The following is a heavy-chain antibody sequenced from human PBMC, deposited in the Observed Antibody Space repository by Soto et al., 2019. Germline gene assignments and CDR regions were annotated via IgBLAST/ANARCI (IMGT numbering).Heavy chain of an antibody. CDR3: TRDLDGSGNYYTDY. V-gene: IGHV1-18*01. Sequence: ASVKVSCTASGYPFSSIGISWVRQAPGQGLEWMGWISPYNRNTYYAQRLQGRVTMTTDTSTSTAYMELRSLRSDDTAVYFCTRDLDGSGNYYTDYWGQGTLVTVSS. J-gene: IGHJ4*02. D-gene: IGHD3-10*01. CDR1: GYPFSSIG. CDR2: ISPYNRNT.